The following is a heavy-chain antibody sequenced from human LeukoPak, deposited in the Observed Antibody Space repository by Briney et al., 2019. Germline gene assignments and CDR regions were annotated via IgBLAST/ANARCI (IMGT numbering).Heavy chain of an antibody. V-gene: IGHV4-59*01. D-gene: IGHD4-17*01. J-gene: IGHJ6*04. CDR1: GGSITSYY. CDR2: ICNTGSN. Sequence: SETLSLTCSVSGGSITSYYCSWIRQPPGQGLEWVGFICNTGSNTNYPPHSGRVPISVDTSKNHISLMLSSATAADPAADYCAGRRACHDYAAGLYHWFLDVWGKGATVVVSS. CDR3: AGRRACHDYAAGLYHWFLDV.